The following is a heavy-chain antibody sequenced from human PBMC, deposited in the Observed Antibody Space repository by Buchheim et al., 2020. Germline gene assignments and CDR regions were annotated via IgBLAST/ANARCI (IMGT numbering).Heavy chain of an antibody. CDR2: IKQDGSEK. Sequence: EVQLVESGGGLVQPGGSLRLSCAASGFTFSSYWMSWVRQAPGKGLEWVANIKQDGSEKYYVDSVKGRFTISRDNAKNSLYLQMNSLRAEDTAVYYCARVVDPYYDSTGNWYFDLWGRGTL. V-gene: IGHV3-7*01. J-gene: IGHJ2*01. D-gene: IGHD3-22*01. CDR1: GFTFSSYW. CDR3: ARVVDPYYDSTGNWYFDL.